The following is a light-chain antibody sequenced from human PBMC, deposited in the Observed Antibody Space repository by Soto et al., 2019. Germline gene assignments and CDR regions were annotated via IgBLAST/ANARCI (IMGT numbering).Light chain of an antibody. V-gene: IGLV1-44*01. CDR2: SNN. Sequence: QSVLTQPPSASGTPGQRVTISCSGSSSNIGSNTVNWYQQLPGTAPKLLSYSNNQRPSGVPDRFSGSKSGTSASLAISGLQSEDEADYYCAAWDDSLNGGVFGGGTKVTVL. CDR3: AAWDDSLNGGV. J-gene: IGLJ3*02. CDR1: SSNIGSNT.